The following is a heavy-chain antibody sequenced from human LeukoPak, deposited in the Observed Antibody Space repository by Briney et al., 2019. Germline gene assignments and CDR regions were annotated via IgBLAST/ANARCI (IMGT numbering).Heavy chain of an antibody. CDR1: GFTFSSYG. D-gene: IGHD1-14*01. V-gene: IGHV3-33*01. CDR2: IWYDGSNK. J-gene: IGHJ4*02. CDR3: ARDPGEPYFDY. Sequence: GGSLRLPCAASGFTFSSYGMHWVRQAPGKGLEWVAVIWYDGSNKYYADSVKGRFTISRDNSKNTLYLQMNSLRAEDTAVYYCARDPGEPYFDYWGQGTLVTVSS.